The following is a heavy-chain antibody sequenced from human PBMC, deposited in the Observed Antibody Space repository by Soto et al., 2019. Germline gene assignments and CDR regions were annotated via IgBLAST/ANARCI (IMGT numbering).Heavy chain of an antibody. J-gene: IGHJ6*02. D-gene: IGHD2-2*01. V-gene: IGHV1-46*01. Sequence: GASVKVSCKASGYTFTSYYMHWVRQAPGQGLEWMGIINPSGGSTSYAQKLQGRVTMTRDTSTSTVYMELSSLRSEDTAVYYCAREFRTDSPYYYYGMDVWGQGTTVTVSS. CDR1: GYTFTSYY. CDR3: AREFRTDSPYYYYGMDV. CDR2: INPSGGST.